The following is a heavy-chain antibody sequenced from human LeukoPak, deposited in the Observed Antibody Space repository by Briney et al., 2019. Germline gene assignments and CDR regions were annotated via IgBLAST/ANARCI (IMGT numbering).Heavy chain of an antibody. CDR3: AKGRGTTVTAAANY. V-gene: IGHV3-23*01. CDR2: ISGTGDST. D-gene: IGHD4-17*01. J-gene: IGHJ4*02. Sequence: GGSLRLSCAASGFTLSNYSMSWVRQAPGKGLEWVSTISGTGDSTYYAGSVKGRFTISRDNSKNTLFLQFNSLRAEDTAVYYCAKGRGTTVTAAANYWGQGTLVTVST. CDR1: GFTLSNYS.